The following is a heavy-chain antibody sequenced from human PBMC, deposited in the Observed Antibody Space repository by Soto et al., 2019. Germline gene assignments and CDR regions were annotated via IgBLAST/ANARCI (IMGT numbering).Heavy chain of an antibody. J-gene: IGHJ4*02. CDR1: GFTFSNYA. CDR3: AKDQASGQGSFDS. V-gene: IGHV3-23*01. CDR2: ISSAVNT. Sequence: GGSLRLSCAGSGFTFSNYAMSWVRQAPGKGLEWVSAISSAVNTYYADSVKGRFTISRDNSKNTLSLQMNSLRAEDTAVYYCAKDQASGQGSFDSWGQGTLVTVSS.